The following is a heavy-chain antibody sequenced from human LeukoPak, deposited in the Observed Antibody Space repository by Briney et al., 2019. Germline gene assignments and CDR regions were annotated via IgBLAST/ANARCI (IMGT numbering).Heavy chain of an antibody. CDR2: INTNTRNP. CDR1: GYTFTSYA. D-gene: IGHD4-17*01. Sequence: ASVKVSCKASGYTFTSYAMNWVRRAPGQGLEWMGWINTNTRNPTYAQGFTGRFVFSLDTSVSTAYLQISSLKAEDTAVYYCAIGGDGDLRDWGQGTLVTVSS. V-gene: IGHV7-4-1*02. J-gene: IGHJ4*02. CDR3: AIGGDGDLRD.